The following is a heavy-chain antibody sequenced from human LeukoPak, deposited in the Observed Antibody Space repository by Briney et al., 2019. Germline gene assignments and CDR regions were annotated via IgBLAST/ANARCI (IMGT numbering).Heavy chain of an antibody. D-gene: IGHD2-2*01. CDR2: IYYSGST. CDR3: ARTTEGYCSSASCFGFPYSYYMDV. Sequence: SETLSLTCTVSGGSISSYYWSWIRQPPGKGLEWLGYIYYSGSTNYNPSLKSRVTISVDTSKNQFSLKLSSVIAADTAVYYCARTTEGYCSSASCFGFPYSYYMDVWGKGTTVTISS. J-gene: IGHJ6*03. V-gene: IGHV4-59*01. CDR1: GGSISSYY.